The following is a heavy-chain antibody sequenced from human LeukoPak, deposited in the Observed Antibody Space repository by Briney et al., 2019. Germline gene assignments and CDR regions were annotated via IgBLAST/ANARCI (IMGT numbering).Heavy chain of an antibody. J-gene: IGHJ4*02. CDR2: IWRTGDWT. D-gene: IGHD6-19*01. CDR1: V. CDR3: ARETAVAGSFDY. V-gene: IGHV3-23*05. Sequence: VMSWVRQAPGKGPEWVAAIWRTGDWTHYVDSVKGRFTISRDNSKNTLYLQMNSLRAEDTAVYYCARETAVAGSFDYWGQGTLVTVSS.